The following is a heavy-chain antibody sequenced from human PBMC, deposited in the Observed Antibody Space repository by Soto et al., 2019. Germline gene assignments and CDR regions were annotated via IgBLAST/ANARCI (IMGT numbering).Heavy chain of an antibody. D-gene: IGHD2-21*02. Sequence: GGFLSIGCAKDGYIVSNYWSQWVCQTPGKGLERVSVIWSNGSRTVDEEFVKGRFTISRDNSENTLFQQINSLRAYDTGVYYCARDDDFQANAFAYWGQGPLVTVPS. CDR2: IWSNGSRT. J-gene: IGHJ4*02. V-gene: IGHV3-33*01. CDR3: ARDDDFQANAFAY. CDR1: GYIVSNYW.